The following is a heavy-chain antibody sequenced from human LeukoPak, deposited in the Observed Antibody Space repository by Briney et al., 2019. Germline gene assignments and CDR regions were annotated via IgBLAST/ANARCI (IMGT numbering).Heavy chain of an antibody. CDR3: ARADILGIAVAGPFDY. Sequence: GGSLRLSCAASGFTFSSYSMNWVRQAPGKGLEWVSSISSSSSYIYYADSVKGRFTISRDNAKNSLYLQMNSLRAEDTAVYYCARADILGIAVAGPFDYWGQGTLVTVSS. CDR2: ISSSSSYI. D-gene: IGHD6-19*01. CDR1: GFTFSSYS. J-gene: IGHJ4*02. V-gene: IGHV3-21*04.